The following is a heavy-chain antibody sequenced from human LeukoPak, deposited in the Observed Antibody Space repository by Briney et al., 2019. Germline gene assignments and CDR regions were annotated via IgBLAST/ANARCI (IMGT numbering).Heavy chain of an antibody. CDR1: GFTFSSYA. CDR2: ISGSGGST. CDR3: ARVGAVAGTSDY. V-gene: IGHV3-23*01. J-gene: IGHJ4*02. D-gene: IGHD6-19*01. Sequence: GGSLRLSCAASGFTFSSYAMSWVRQAPGKWLEWVSAISGSGGSTYYADSVKGRFTISRDNSKNTLYLQMSSLRAEDTAVYYCARVGAVAGTSDYWGQGTLVTVSS.